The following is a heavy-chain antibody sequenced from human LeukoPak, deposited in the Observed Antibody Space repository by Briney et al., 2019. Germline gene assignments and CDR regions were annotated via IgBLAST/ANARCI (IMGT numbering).Heavy chain of an antibody. CDR1: GFTFSSYW. CDR3: AKSGSGLDP. D-gene: IGHD6-25*01. V-gene: IGHV3-23*01. Sequence: PGGSLRLSCAASGFTFSSYWMHWVRQAPGKGLEWVSVIRGSGTTDYADSVKGRFTISRDNSKNTLYLQMNSLRAEDTAVYYCAKSGSGLDPWGQGTLVTVSS. CDR2: IRGSGTT. J-gene: IGHJ5*02.